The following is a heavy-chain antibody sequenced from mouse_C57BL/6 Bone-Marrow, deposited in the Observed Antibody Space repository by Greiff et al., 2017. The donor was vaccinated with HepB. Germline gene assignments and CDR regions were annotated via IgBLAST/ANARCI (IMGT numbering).Heavy chain of an antibody. CDR3: AREVVAHYYAIDY. Sequence: ESGPGLVKPSQSLSLTCSVTGYSITSGYYWNWIRQFPGNKLEWMGYISYDGSNNYNPSLKNRISITRDTSKNQFFLKLNSVTTEDTATYYCAREVVAHYYAIDYWGQGTSVTVSS. J-gene: IGHJ4*01. V-gene: IGHV3-6*01. D-gene: IGHD1-1*01. CDR2: ISYDGSN. CDR1: GYSITSGYY.